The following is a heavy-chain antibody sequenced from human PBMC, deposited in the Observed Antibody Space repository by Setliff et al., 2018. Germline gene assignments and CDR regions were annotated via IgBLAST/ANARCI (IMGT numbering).Heavy chain of an antibody. CDR2: THTDGITI. V-gene: IGHV3-11*04. CDR3: ARRLPYFGMDV. CDR1: GFSFSDYY. D-gene: IGHD2-15*01. Sequence: LRLSCAASGFSFSDYYMIWVRQAPGKGLERVSKTHTDGITIYSDSVRGRFTIFRDSAKNSLHLQMTSLSAEDTAVYYCARRLPYFGMDVWGQGTTVTVSS. J-gene: IGHJ6*02.